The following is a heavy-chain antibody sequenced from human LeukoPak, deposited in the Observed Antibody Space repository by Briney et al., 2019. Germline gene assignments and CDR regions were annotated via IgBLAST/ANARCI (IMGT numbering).Heavy chain of an antibody. CDR3: ARDPVVSSSSPNYFDY. CDR2: ITSSSYI. D-gene: IGHD6-6*01. Sequence: PGGSLRLSCAASGFTFSSYSMNWVRQAPGKGLEWVSSITSSSYIYYADSVKGRFTISRDNAKNSLYLQMNSLRAEDTAVYYCARDPVVSSSSPNYFDYWGQGTLVTVSS. CDR1: GFTFSSYS. V-gene: IGHV3-21*01. J-gene: IGHJ4*02.